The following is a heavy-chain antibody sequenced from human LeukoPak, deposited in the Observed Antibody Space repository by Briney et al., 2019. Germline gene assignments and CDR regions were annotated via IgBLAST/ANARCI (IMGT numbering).Heavy chain of an antibody. J-gene: IGHJ4*02. CDR3: ARDRSSGWVGGFGY. D-gene: IGHD6-19*01. V-gene: IGHV3-43D*03. CDR1: GFTFDDYA. CDR2: ISWDGGST. Sequence: PGGSLRLSCADSGFTFDDYAMHWVRQAAGKGLEWVSLISWDGGSTYYADSVKGRFTISRDNSKNSLYLQMNSLRAEDTAVYYCARDRSSGWVGGFGYWGQGTLVTVSS.